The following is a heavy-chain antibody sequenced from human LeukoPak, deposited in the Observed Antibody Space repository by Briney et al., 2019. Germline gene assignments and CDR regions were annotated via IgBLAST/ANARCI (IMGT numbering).Heavy chain of an antibody. Sequence: SETLPLTSAVYGGAFSGYYWSWIRQPPGKGLEWIGEINHNGSTNYNPPLTSRVTISVDTSKNQFSLKLSSVTAADTAVYYCARVRGIVVADPYFDYWGQGTLVTVSS. V-gene: IGHV4-34*01. CDR1: GGAFSGYY. CDR3: ARVRGIVVADPYFDY. CDR2: INHNGST. J-gene: IGHJ4*02. D-gene: IGHD3-22*01.